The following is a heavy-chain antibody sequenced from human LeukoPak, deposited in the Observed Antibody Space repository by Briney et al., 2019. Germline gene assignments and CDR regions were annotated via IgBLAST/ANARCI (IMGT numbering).Heavy chain of an antibody. D-gene: IGHD3-22*01. CDR3: AREPPGYYDSSGYYVFDY. CDR1: GGSISSYY. J-gene: IGHJ4*02. Sequence: SETLSLTCTVSGGSISSYYWSWIRQPAGKGLEWIGRIYTSGSTNYNPSLKSRVTMSVDTSKNQFSLKLSSVTAADTAVHYCAREPPGYYDSSGYYVFDYWGQGTLVTVSS. V-gene: IGHV4-4*07. CDR2: IYTSGST.